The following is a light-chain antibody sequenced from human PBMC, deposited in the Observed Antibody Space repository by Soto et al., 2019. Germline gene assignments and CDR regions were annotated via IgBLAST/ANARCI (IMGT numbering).Light chain of an antibody. J-gene: IGLJ1*01. V-gene: IGLV2-23*02. Sequence: QSALTQPASVSGSPGQSITISCTGTSSDVGTYNLVSWYQQHPGKVPKLIIYEVFKRPSGISNRFSGSKSGNTASLTISGLQAEEEAFYQCGSTVVLNPYVFGTGTKLTVL. CDR2: EVF. CDR1: SSDVGTYNL. CDR3: GSTVVLNPYV.